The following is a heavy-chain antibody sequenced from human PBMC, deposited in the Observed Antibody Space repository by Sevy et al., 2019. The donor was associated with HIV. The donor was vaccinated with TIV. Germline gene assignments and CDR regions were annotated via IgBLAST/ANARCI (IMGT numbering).Heavy chain of an antibody. V-gene: IGHV3-23*01. D-gene: IGHD2-15*01. CDR2: IHGGDDTT. CDR3: AKDILGWAFDC. Sequence: GGSLRLSCAASGFGLNGNAMSWVRQAPGKGLEWVAAIHGGDDTTHYGDSVKGRFTISRDSFKNTLYLQMDSLRVEDTAVYYCAKDILGWAFDCWGHGTLVTVSS. CDR1: GFGLNGNA. J-gene: IGHJ4*01.